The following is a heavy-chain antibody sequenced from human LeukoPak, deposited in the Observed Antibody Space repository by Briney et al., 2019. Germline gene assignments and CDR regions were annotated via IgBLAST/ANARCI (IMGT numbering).Heavy chain of an antibody. Sequence: GGSLRLSCAASGFTFSSYWMNWVRQAPGKGLEWVSYISSSSSTIYYADSVKGRFTISRDNAKNSLYLQMNSLRAEDTAVYYCARMRENYGDYHFDYWGQGTLVTVSS. CDR1: GFTFSSYW. CDR3: ARMRENYGDYHFDY. CDR2: ISSSSSTI. D-gene: IGHD4-17*01. J-gene: IGHJ4*02. V-gene: IGHV3-48*01.